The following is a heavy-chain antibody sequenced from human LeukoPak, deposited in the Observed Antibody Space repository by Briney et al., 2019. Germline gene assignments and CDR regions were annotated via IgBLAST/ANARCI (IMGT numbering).Heavy chain of an antibody. CDR3: ARHGALCTGGSCTRFDP. CDR2: IYYSGST. V-gene: IGHV4-59*08. Sequence: SETLSLTCTVSGGSISSYYWSWIRQPPGKGLEWIGYIYYSGSTNYNPSLKSRVTISVDTSKNHFSLKVSSVTATDTAMYYCARHGALCTGGSCTRFDPWGQGTLVTVSS. CDR1: GGSISSYY. D-gene: IGHD2-15*01. J-gene: IGHJ5*02.